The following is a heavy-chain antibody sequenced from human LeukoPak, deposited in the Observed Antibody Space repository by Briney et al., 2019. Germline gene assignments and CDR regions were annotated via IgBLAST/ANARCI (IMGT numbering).Heavy chain of an antibody. D-gene: IGHD2-15*01. J-gene: IGHJ2*01. CDR3: ARGSDCSGGSCYSYWYFDL. CDR2: ISSSSGSI. V-gene: IGHV3-21*01. Sequence: GGSLRLSCAASGFTFSSFSMNWVRQAPGKGLEWVSSISSSSGSIYYADSLKGRFTISRDNAKNSLYLQMDSLRAEDTAVYYCARGSDCSGGSCYSYWYFDLWGRGTLVTVSS. CDR1: GFTFSSFS.